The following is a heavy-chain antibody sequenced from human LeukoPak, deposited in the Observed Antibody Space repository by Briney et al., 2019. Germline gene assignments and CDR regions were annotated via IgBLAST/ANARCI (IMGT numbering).Heavy chain of an antibody. D-gene: IGHD6-19*01. CDR2: INPSGGST. V-gene: IGHV1-46*01. J-gene: IGHJ4*02. Sequence: ASVKVSCKAFGYTFTSNYMHWVRQAPGQGPEWMGVINPSGGSTTYAQKFQGRITMTRDTSTSTIYMELNSLRFEDTAVYYCTREGYSRGWYSYWGQGTLVTVSS. CDR3: TREGYSRGWYSY. CDR1: GYTFTSNY.